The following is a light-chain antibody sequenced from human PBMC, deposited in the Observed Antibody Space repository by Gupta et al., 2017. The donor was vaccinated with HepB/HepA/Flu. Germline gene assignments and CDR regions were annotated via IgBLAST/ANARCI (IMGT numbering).Light chain of an antibody. CDR1: EGVSGRY. CDR2: GAS. Sequence: EIALTQSPGTLVLSTGERATLACRASEGVSGRYITWYQQKPGQAPRLLIYGASNRATGTPDRFPDRFSGSGSGRDFTLTISRLEPEDFAVYYCQQYGSSPWTFGQGTKVEIK. CDR3: QQYGSSPWT. V-gene: IGKV3-20*01. J-gene: IGKJ1*01.